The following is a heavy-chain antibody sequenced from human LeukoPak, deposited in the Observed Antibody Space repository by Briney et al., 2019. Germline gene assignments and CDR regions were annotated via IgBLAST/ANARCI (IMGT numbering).Heavy chain of an antibody. Sequence: SETLSLTCAAYGGSFSGYYWSWIRQPPGKGLEWIGEINHSGSTNYSPSLKSRVTISVDTSKNQFSLKLSSVTAADTAVYYCARQSFYYGSGSYYPNFDYWGQGTLVTVSS. CDR1: GGSFSGYY. CDR2: INHSGST. J-gene: IGHJ4*02. V-gene: IGHV4-34*01. D-gene: IGHD3-10*01. CDR3: ARQSFYYGSGSYYPNFDY.